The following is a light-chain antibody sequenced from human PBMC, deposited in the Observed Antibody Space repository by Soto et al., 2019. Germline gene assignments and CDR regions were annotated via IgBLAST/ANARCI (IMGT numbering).Light chain of an antibody. Sequence: EVVMTQSPATLSVSLGESATLSCRASQSVDGYLAWYQQKPGQAPRLLIYGASTRATGVTARFRGGGSGTEFTLTISCLQSEDSAVYYGHQYHKWPPITFGQGTRLEIK. CDR2: GAS. V-gene: IGKV3-15*01. J-gene: IGKJ5*01. CDR1: QSVDGY. CDR3: HQYHKWPPIT.